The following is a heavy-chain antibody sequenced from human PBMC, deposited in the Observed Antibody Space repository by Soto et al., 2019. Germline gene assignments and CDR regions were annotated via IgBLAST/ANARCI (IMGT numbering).Heavy chain of an antibody. CDR1: SGSISSSNW. D-gene: IGHD3-3*01. J-gene: IGHJ5*02. V-gene: IGHV4-4*02. Sequence: SETLSLTCAVSSGSISSSNWWSWVRQPPGKGLEWFGEIYHSGSTNYNPSLKSRVTISVDKSKNQFSLKLSSVTAADTAVYYCARDLRRRFLEWLPREDNWFDPWGQGTLVTVSS. CDR2: IYHSGST. CDR3: ARDLRRRFLEWLPREDNWFDP.